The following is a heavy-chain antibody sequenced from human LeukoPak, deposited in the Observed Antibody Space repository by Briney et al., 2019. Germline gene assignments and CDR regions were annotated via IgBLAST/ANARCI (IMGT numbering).Heavy chain of an antibody. Sequence: SETLSLTCTVSGGSINSYYWSWIRQPAGKGLEWIGRIYTSGSTNYNPSLKSRVTMSVDTSKNQFSLKLSSVTAADTAVYYCARDRPYYGDYVYAFDIWGQGTMVTVSS. CDR2: IYTSGST. V-gene: IGHV4-4*07. J-gene: IGHJ3*02. CDR3: ARDRPYYGDYVYAFDI. CDR1: GGSINSYY. D-gene: IGHD4-17*01.